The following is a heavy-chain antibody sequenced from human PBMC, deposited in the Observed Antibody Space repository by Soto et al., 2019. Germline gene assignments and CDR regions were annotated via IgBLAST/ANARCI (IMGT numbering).Heavy chain of an antibody. Sequence: QVQLVQSGAEVKKPGASVKVSCKASGYTFTGYYMHWVRQAPGQGLEWMGWINPNSGGTNYAQKFQGWVTMTRDTSISTAYMELSRLRSDDTAVYYCASARQLVYYSYGMDVWGQGTTVTVSS. D-gene: IGHD6-6*01. J-gene: IGHJ6*02. CDR1: GYTFTGYY. CDR2: INPNSGGT. CDR3: ASARQLVYYSYGMDV. V-gene: IGHV1-2*04.